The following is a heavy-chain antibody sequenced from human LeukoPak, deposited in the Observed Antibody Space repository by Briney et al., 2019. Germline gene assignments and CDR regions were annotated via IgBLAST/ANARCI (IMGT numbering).Heavy chain of an antibody. CDR3: ARCPISSSGWNYYYYYMDV. CDR1: GGSISSSSYY. V-gene: IGHV4-39*01. Sequence: SETLSLTCTVSGGSISSSSYYWGWIRQPPGKGLEWIVSIYYSGSTYYYPSLKSRVTISVDTSKNQFSLKLSSVTAADTAVYYCARCPISSSGWNYYYYYMDVWGKGTTVTISS. CDR2: IYYSGST. D-gene: IGHD6-19*01. J-gene: IGHJ6*03.